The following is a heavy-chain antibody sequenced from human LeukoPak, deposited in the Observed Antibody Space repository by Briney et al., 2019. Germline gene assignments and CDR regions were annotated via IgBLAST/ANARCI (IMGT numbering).Heavy chain of an antibody. CDR2: VYHSGST. Sequence: SETLSLTCAVSGDSISTNHWWSWVRQPPGKGLEWIGEVYHSGSTNYNPSLKSRVTISVDKSKNLFSLKLTSVTAADTAVYYCAGTVVKDNWFDPWGQGTLVTVSS. D-gene: IGHD4-23*01. V-gene: IGHV4-4*02. CDR1: GDSISTNHW. J-gene: IGHJ5*02. CDR3: AGTVVKDNWFDP.